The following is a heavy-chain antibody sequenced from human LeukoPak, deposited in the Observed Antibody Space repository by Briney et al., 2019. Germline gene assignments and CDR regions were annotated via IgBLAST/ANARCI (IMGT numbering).Heavy chain of an antibody. Sequence: PGGSLRLSCAASGFTFSSYAMSWVRQAPGKGLEWVSAISGSGGSTYYADSVKGRFTISRDNSKSTLYLQMNSLRAEDTAVYYCAKATIVGATTGIDYWGQGTLVTVSS. CDR3: AKATIVGATTGIDY. CDR2: ISGSGGST. CDR1: GFTFSSYA. D-gene: IGHD1-26*01. V-gene: IGHV3-23*01. J-gene: IGHJ4*02.